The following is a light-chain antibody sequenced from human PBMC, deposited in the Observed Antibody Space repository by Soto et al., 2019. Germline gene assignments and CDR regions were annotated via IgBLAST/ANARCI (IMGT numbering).Light chain of an antibody. Sequence: EIVSTQSPGTLSLSPGERATPSCRARQSVSSSYLAWYQQKPGQAPRLLIYGASSRATGIPDRFSGSGSGTEFTLTISSLQSEDSGVYYCQQYNKWPAEITFGQGTRLEIK. CDR1: QSVSSSY. CDR2: GAS. J-gene: IGKJ5*01. V-gene: IGKV3-20*01. CDR3: QQYNKWPAEIT.